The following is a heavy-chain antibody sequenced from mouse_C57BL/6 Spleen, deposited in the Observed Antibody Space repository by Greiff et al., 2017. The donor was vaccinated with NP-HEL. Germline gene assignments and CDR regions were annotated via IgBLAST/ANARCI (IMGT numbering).Heavy chain of an antibody. CDR3: ARGGTTVVAVHYYAMDY. D-gene: IGHD1-1*01. CDR2: INPYNGGT. CDR1: GYTFTDYY. V-gene: IGHV1-19*01. Sequence: VQLQQSGPVLVKPGASVKMSCKASGYTFTDYYMNWVKQSHGKSLEWIGVINPYNGGTSYNQKFKGKATLTVDKSSSTAYMELNSLTSEDSAVYYCARGGTTVVAVHYYAMDYWGQGTSVTVSS. J-gene: IGHJ4*01.